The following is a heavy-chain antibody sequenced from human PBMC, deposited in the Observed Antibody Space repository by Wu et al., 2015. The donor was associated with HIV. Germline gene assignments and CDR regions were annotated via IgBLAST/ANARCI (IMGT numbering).Heavy chain of an antibody. CDR1: GYTFTSYG. Sequence: QVQLVQSGAEVKKPGASVKVSCKASGYTFTSYGISWVRQAPGQGLEWMGGIIPIFGTANYAQKFQGRVTITADESTSTAYMELSSLRSEDTAVYYCASRSSWGSGYYYMDVWGKGTTVTGLL. CDR2: IIPIFGTA. D-gene: IGHD7-27*01. V-gene: IGHV1-69*13. CDR3: ASRSSWGSGYYYMDV. J-gene: IGHJ6*03.